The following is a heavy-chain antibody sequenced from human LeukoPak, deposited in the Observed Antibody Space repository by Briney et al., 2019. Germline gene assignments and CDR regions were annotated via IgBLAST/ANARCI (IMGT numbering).Heavy chain of an antibody. J-gene: IGHJ4*02. D-gene: IGHD2-15*01. CDR3: VVVVAATGLDY. CDR2: INHSGST. CDR1: GGSFSGYY. Sequence: SETLSLTCAVYGGSFSGYYWSWIRQPPGKGLEWIGEINHSGSTNYNPSLKSRVTISVDTSKNQFSLKLSSVTAADTAVYYCVVVVAATGLDYWGQGTLVTVSS. V-gene: IGHV4-34*01.